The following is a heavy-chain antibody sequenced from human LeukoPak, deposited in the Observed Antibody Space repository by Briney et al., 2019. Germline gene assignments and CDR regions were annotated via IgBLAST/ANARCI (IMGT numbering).Heavy chain of an antibody. CDR2: ISYDGSNK. Sequence: PGRSLRLSCAASGFTFSSYGMPWVRQAPGKGLEWVAVISYDGSNKYYADSVKGRFTISRDNSKNTLYLQMNSLRAEDTAVYYCAKVPQRGYFDYWGQGTLVTVSS. D-gene: IGHD3-10*01. J-gene: IGHJ4*02. V-gene: IGHV3-30*18. CDR3: AKVPQRGYFDY. CDR1: GFTFSSYG.